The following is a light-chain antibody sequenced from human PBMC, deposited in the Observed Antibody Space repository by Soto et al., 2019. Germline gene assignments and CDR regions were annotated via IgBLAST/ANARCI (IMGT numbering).Light chain of an antibody. CDR1: QSVSSN. CDR3: QQYNNWPPRT. CDR2: GAS. Sequence: EIVMTQSPATLSVSPGERATLSCRASQSVSSNLAWYQQKPGQAPRLLIYGASTRATGIPARSSGSWSGTEFTLTISSLQSEDFAVYYCQQYNNWPPRTFGQGTKVEIK. V-gene: IGKV3-15*01. J-gene: IGKJ1*01.